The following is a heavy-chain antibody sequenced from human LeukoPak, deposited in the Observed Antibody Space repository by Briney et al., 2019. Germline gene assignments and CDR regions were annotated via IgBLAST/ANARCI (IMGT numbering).Heavy chain of an antibody. J-gene: IGHJ5*02. D-gene: IGHD3-3*01. V-gene: IGHV1-46*01. Sequence: GASVKVSCKASGYTFTKYYMNWVRQAPGQGLEWMGIMHPTGDSTNYAQKFQGRVTLIRDTSTGTFYMELSSLTSEDTAVYYCARHDFDLPMIYSFFVHWGQGTLVTVSS. CDR2: MHPTGDST. CDR3: ARHDFDLPMIYSFFVH. CDR1: GYTFTKYY.